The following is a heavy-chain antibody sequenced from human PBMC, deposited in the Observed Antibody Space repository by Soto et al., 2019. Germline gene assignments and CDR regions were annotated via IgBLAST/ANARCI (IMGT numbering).Heavy chain of an antibody. J-gene: IGHJ4*02. CDR2: TYYRSKWYN. CDR3: ATWRFDC. CDR1: GDSVSSSNAA. D-gene: IGHD1-1*01. Sequence: QVQLQQSGPGLVEPSQTLSLTCAISGDSVSSSNAAWNWIRQSPSRGLEWLGRTYYRSKWYNEYAVSLRSRITVNPDTSKNQCSLRLNSVTPEDTAVYYCATWRFDCWGQGTLVTVSS. V-gene: IGHV6-1*01.